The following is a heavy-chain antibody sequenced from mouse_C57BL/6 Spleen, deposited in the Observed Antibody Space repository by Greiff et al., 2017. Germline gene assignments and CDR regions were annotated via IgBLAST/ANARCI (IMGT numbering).Heavy chain of an antibody. V-gene: IGHV5-17*01. D-gene: IGHD2-3*01. CDR2: ISSGSSTI. Sequence: EVKLVESGGGLVKPGGSLKLSCAASGFTFSDYGMHWVRQAPEKGLEWVAYISSGSSTIYYADTVKGRFTISRDNAKNTLFLQMTSLRSEDTAMYYCARRPYDGYYFYWYFDVWGTGTTVTVSS. CDR1: GFTFSDYG. CDR3: ARRPYDGYYFYWYFDV. J-gene: IGHJ1*03.